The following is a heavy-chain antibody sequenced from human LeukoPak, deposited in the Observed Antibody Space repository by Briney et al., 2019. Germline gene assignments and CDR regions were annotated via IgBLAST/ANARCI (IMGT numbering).Heavy chain of an antibody. V-gene: IGHV3-30*04. CDR3: AKDRESYYFDY. J-gene: IGHJ4*02. D-gene: IGHD1-26*01. Sequence: GGSLRLSCAASGFTFSSYAMHWVRQAPGKGLEWVAVISYDGSNKYYADSVKGRFTISRDNSKNTLYLQMNSLRAEDTAVYYCAKDRESYYFDYWGQGTLVTVSS. CDR2: ISYDGSNK. CDR1: GFTFSSYA.